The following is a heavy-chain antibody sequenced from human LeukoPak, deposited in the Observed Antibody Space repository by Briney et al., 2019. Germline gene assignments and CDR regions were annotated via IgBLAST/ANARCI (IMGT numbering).Heavy chain of an antibody. V-gene: IGHV1-8*01. J-gene: IGHJ4*02. CDR1: GYTFTIYD. CDR3: ARRGGLKRGGSCFDY. CDR2: MNPNSGNT. D-gene: IGHD2-15*01. Sequence: ASVKVSCTASGYTFTIYDINCVRQATGQGLEWMGWMNPNSGNTGYAQKFQGRVTITRNTSISTAYMELSSLRSEDTAVYYCARRGGLKRGGSCFDYWGQGTLVSVSS.